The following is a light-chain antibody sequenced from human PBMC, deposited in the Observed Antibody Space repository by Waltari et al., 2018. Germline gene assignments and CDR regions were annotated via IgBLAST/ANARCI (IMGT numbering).Light chain of an antibody. V-gene: IGLV2-14*03. CDR3: SSYTTSSTVV. CDR2: DVS. CDR1: SSDIGYYIY. J-gene: IGLJ2*01. Sequence: QSALTQPASVSGSPGQSITISCTGTSSDIGYYIYVSWYQQHPGKAPKLMIYDVSNRPSGVSNRFSGSKSGNTASLTISGLQADDEADYYCSSYTTSSTVVFGGGTKLTVL.